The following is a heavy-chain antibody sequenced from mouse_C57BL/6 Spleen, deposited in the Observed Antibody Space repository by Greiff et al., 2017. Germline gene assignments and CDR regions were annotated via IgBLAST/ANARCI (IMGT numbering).Heavy chain of an antibody. J-gene: IGHJ3*01. CDR1: GYTFTDYY. Sequence: EVQLQQSGPELVKPGASVKIPCKASGYTFTDYYMDWVKQSHGKSLEWIGDINPNNGGTIYNQKFKGKATLTVDKSSSTAYMELRSLTSEDTAVYDCARLGDSAGYGAYWGQGTLVTVSA. D-gene: IGHD3-2*02. CDR3: ARLGDSAGYGAY. CDR2: INPNNGGT. V-gene: IGHV1-18*01.